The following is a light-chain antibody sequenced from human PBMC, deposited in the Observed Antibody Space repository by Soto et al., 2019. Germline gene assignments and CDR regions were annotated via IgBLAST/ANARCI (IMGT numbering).Light chain of an antibody. Sequence: EIVMTQSPATLSVSPGERATLSCRASQSVGSNLAWYQQKPGQAPRLLIYGASTRATAFPARFSGSGSGTEFTLTISSLQSEDFAVYYCQQYNNWPQTFGQGTKVDI. J-gene: IGKJ1*01. CDR2: GAS. CDR3: QQYNNWPQT. V-gene: IGKV3-15*01. CDR1: QSVGSN.